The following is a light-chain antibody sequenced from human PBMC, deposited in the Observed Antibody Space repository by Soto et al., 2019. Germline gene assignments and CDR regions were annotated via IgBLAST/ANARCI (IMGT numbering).Light chain of an antibody. Sequence: QSALTQPASVSGSPGQSITISCTGTSSDVGGYYSVSWYQQHPGKAPKLMIYDVTNRPSGVSTRFSGSKSGNTASLTISGLQAEDEADYYCSSYTSSSTDVFGTGTKVTVL. V-gene: IGLV2-14*01. J-gene: IGLJ1*01. CDR1: SSDVGGYYS. CDR3: SSYTSSSTDV. CDR2: DVT.